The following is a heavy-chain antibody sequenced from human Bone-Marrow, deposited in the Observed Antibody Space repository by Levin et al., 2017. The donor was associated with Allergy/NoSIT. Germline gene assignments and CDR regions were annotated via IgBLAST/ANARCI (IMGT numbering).Heavy chain of an antibody. CDR1: GFTFSTYN. CDR3: VREDGVVGSTSHFDF. J-gene: IGHJ4*02. Sequence: GGSLRLSCAASGFTFSTYNMNWVRQAPGKGLEWVSSINGRGNYIYYADSVEGRFTISRDNAKNSLFLQMNSLRAEDTAVYYCVREDGVVGSTSHFDFWGQGALVTVSS. V-gene: IGHV3-21*01. CDR2: INGRGNYI. D-gene: IGHD1-26*01.